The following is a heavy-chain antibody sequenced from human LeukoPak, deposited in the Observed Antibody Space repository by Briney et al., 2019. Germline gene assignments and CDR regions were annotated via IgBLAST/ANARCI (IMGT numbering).Heavy chain of an antibody. D-gene: IGHD6-19*01. CDR1: GGTFSSYA. CDR2: IIPILGIA. Sequence: SVTVSCKASGGTFSSYAISWVRQAPGQGLEWMGRIIPILGIANYAQKFQGRVTITADKSTSTAYMELSSLRSEDTAVYYCARFPEIGSGWYWFDPWGQGTLVTVSS. J-gene: IGHJ5*02. V-gene: IGHV1-69*04. CDR3: ARFPEIGSGWYWFDP.